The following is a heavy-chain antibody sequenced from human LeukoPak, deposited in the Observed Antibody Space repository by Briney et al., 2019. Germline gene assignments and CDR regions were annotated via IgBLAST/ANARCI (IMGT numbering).Heavy chain of an antibody. V-gene: IGHV1-46*01. CDR1: GYTFTSYY. Sequence: GASVKVSCKASGYTFTSYYIHWVRQAPGQGLEWMGIIYPGGGGTSYAQKFQGRVTMTRDMSTSTVYMELSSLRSEDTAVYCCARDNDFDYWGQGTLVTVSS. J-gene: IGHJ4*02. CDR3: ARDNDFDY. CDR2: IYPGGGGT. D-gene: IGHD2-8*01.